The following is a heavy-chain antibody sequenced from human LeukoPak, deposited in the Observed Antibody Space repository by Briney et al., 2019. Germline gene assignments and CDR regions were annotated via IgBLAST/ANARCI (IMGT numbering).Heavy chain of an antibody. Sequence: ASVKVSCKASGYTFTSYDINWVRQASGQGLEWMGWINLKSGYTGYAQKFQGRVTITRDTSISTAYMELSSLRSEDTAVYYCARVAGSIDYWGQGTQVTVSS. D-gene: IGHD6-19*01. J-gene: IGHJ4*02. CDR3: ARVAGSIDY. CDR2: INLKSGYT. CDR1: GYTFTSYD. V-gene: IGHV1-8*03.